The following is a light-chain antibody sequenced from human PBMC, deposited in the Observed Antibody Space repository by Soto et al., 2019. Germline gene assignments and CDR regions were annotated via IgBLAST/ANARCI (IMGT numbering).Light chain of an antibody. Sequence: EIVMTQSPATLSVSPGERATLSCRASQSVSSKLVWYQQKPGQAPRLLFCGASTRATGIPGRFSGSGSGAEFTLTISSLQSEDFAVYYCHQYKNWPYTFGQGTKLEIK. J-gene: IGKJ2*01. CDR1: QSVSSK. CDR2: GAS. CDR3: HQYKNWPYT. V-gene: IGKV3-15*01.